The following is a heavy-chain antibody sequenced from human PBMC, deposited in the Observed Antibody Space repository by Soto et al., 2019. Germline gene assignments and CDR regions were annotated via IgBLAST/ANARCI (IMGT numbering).Heavy chain of an antibody. V-gene: IGHV3-23*01. Sequence: GGSLRLSCAGSGSTFTDFTMTWVRQAPGKGLEWVSAISGDGLSTYYAGSVKGRFTISRDNSKTTLYLQMNSLRAEDTAVYYCARRPDAFDIWGRGTMVTV. CDR1: GSTFTDFT. CDR3: ARRPDAFDI. CDR2: ISGDGLST. J-gene: IGHJ3*02.